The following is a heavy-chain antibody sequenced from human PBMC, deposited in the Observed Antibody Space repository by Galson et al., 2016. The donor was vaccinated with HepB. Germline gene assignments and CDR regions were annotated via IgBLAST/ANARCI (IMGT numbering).Heavy chain of an antibody. D-gene: IGHD3-10*01. Sequence: SLRLSCAASGFTFSSYEMNWVRQAPGKGLEWVSSISSSGSSTYYGDSVKGRFTISRDNAKNTRFLQMNSLRAEDTAVYYCARRDMVRGSGGFDIWGQGQWSPSLQ. V-gene: IGHV3-48*03. CDR2: ISSSGSST. J-gene: IGHJ3*02. CDR1: GFTFSSYE. CDR3: ARRDMVRGSGGFDI.